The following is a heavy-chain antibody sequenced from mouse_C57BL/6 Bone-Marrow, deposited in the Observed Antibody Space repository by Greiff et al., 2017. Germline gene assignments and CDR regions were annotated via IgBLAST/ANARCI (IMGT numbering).Heavy chain of an antibody. CDR2: ISRGGSYT. CDR3: ARPSLYYDYRWFAY. CDR1: GFTFSSYG. D-gene: IGHD2-4*01. Sequence: EVQRVESGGDLVKPGGSLKLSCAASGFTFSSYGMSWVRQTPDKRLEWVATISRGGSYTYYPDSVKGRFTISRDNAKNTLYLQMSSLKSEDTAMYYCARPSLYYDYRWFAYWGQGTLVTVSA. J-gene: IGHJ3*01. V-gene: IGHV5-6*01.